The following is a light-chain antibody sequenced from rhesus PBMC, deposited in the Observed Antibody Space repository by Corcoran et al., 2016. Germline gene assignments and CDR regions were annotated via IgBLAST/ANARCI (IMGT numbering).Light chain of an antibody. CDR2: KAS. CDR3: LQYSSSPYS. V-gene: IGKV1-22*01. CDR1: QGISSW. J-gene: IGKJ2*01. Sequence: DIQMTQSPSSLSASVGDTVTITCQASQGISSWLAWYQQKPWKAPTLLIYKASSLQSGVPSRFSGSGSGTDFTLTISSLQPADFATYYCLQYSSSPYSFGQGIKVEIK.